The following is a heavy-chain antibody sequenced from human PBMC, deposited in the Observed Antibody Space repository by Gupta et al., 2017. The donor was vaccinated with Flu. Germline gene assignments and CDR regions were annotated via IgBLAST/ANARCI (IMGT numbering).Heavy chain of an antibody. CDR2: ISRTSSHT. D-gene: IGHD1-26*01. CDR1: GFTFGNFD. V-gene: IGHV3-21*02. Sequence: EVQLEESGGGLVRPGGSLRLSCVASGFTFGNFDFNWVRQAPGKGLEWLSHISRTSSHTYYAGSVRGRFTISRDNAQNSLFLQMNYLRADDTAVYYCARDEGATARQSGMDIWGQGTTVVVSS. CDR3: ARDEGATARQSGMDI. J-gene: IGHJ6*02.